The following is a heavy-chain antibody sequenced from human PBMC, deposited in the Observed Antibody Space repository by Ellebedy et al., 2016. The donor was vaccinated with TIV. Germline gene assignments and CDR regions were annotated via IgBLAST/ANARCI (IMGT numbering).Heavy chain of an antibody. CDR2: ISSSSTTI. V-gene: IGHV3-48*01. D-gene: IGHD3-3*01. CDR3: ARACGGFLEWLSQDYFDY. CDR1: GFTFSSYS. Sequence: GESLKISCVASGFTFSSYSMDWVRQAPGKGLEWVSYISSSSTTIYYADFVKGRFTISRANAKNSLYLQMNSLRAEDTAVYYCARACGGFLEWLSQDYFDYWGQGTLVTVSS. J-gene: IGHJ4*02.